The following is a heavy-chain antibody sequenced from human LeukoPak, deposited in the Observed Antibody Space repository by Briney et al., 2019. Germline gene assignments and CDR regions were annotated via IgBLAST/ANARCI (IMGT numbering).Heavy chain of an antibody. V-gene: IGHV4-34*01. CDR2: INHSGST. J-gene: IGHJ4*02. Sequence: SETLSLTCAVYGGSLSGYYWSWIRQPPGKGLEWIGEINHSGSTNYNPSLKSRVTISVDTSKNQFSLKLSSVTAADTAVYYCAGNRGLGRDYWGQGTLVTVSS. CDR3: AGNRGLGRDY. CDR1: GGSLSGYY. D-gene: IGHD4-23*01.